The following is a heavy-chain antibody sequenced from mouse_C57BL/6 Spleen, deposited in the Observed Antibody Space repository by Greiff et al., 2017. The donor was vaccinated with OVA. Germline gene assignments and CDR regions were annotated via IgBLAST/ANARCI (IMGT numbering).Heavy chain of an antibody. V-gene: IGHV2-5*01. CDR1: GFSLTSYG. J-gene: IGHJ4*01. CDR2: IWRGGST. CDR3: AKNWDTTVVASYYYAMDY. D-gene: IGHD1-1*01. Sequence: VKLVESGPGLVQPSQSLSITCTVSGFSLTSYGVHWVRQSPGKGLEWLGVIWRGGSTDYNAAFMSRLSITKDNSKSQVFFKMNSLQADDTAIYYCAKNWDTTVVASYYYAMDYWGQGTSVTVSS.